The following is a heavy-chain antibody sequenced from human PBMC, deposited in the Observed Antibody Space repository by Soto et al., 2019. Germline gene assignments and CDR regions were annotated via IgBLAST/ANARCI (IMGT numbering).Heavy chain of an antibody. CDR3: ARGVGYTHGFSVY. D-gene: IGHD5-18*01. V-gene: IGHV4-34*01. CDR1: TGSLHWYY. CDR2: INHTGTT. Sequence: SETLSVTCASHTGSLHWYYWAWNRQPPGKGLDLIGAINHTGTTRFTPSLKRRVTMSVDTSQNPVSLTLKSVTAADTAVYFCARGVGYTHGFSVYWGQGTRVTVSS. J-gene: IGHJ4*02.